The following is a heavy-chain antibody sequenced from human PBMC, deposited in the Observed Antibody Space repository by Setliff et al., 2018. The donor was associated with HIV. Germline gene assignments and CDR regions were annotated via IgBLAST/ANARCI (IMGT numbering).Heavy chain of an antibody. CDR2: INHSGGT. V-gene: IGHV4-34*01. CDR1: GGSFSGYY. CDR3: ARVASLYGDYGGGGSFDI. D-gene: IGHD4-17*01. Sequence: PSETLSLTCAVYGGSFSGYYWSWIRQPPGKGLEWIGEINHSGGTNYNPSLKSRVTISADTSKNQFSLKLSSVTAADTAVYYCARVASLYGDYGGGGSFDIWGQGTMVTVSS. J-gene: IGHJ3*02.